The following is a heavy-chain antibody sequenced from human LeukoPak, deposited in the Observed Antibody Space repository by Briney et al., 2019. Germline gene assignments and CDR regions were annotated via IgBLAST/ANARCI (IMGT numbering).Heavy chain of an antibody. CDR3: ARRIAAAYLIDY. J-gene: IGHJ4*02. Sequence: SETLSLTCTVSGGSIRGYYWSWIRQPPGKGLEWIGYIYYSGSTNYNPSLKSRVTISVDTSKNQFSLKLSSVTAADTAVYYCARRIAAAYLIDYWGQGTLVTVSS. CDR1: GGSIRGYY. V-gene: IGHV4-59*12. CDR2: IYYSGST. D-gene: IGHD6-13*01.